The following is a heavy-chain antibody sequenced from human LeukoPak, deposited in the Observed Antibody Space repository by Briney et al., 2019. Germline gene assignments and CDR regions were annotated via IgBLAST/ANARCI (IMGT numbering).Heavy chain of an antibody. J-gene: IGHJ4*02. CDR3: AKDYSGSYYYFDY. CDR2: ISSSSSYI. CDR1: GFTFSSYS. V-gene: IGHV3-21*04. D-gene: IGHD1-26*01. Sequence: PGGSLRLSCAASGFTFSSYSMNWVRQAPGKGLEWVSSISSSSSYIYYADSVKGRFTISRDNSKNTLYLQMNSLRAEDTAVYYCAKDYSGSYYYFDYWGRGTLVTVSS.